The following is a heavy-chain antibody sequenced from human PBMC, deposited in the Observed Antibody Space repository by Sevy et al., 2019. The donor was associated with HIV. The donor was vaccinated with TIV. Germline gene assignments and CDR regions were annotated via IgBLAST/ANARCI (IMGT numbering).Heavy chain of an antibody. CDR1: GFTFSSYA. CDR3: AKESPGYNYDSSGSLDY. J-gene: IGHJ4*02. CDR2: ISGSGGNT. D-gene: IGHD3-22*01. Sequence: GGSLRLSCAASGFTFSSYAMSWVRQAPGKGLEWVSAISGSGGNTYYADSVKGRFTISRDNSKNTLYLQMNSLRAEDTAVYYCAKESPGYNYDSSGSLDYWGQGTLVTVSS. V-gene: IGHV3-23*01.